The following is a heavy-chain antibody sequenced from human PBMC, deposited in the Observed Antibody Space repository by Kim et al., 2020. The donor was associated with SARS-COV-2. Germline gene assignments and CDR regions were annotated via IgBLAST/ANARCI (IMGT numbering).Heavy chain of an antibody. CDR1: GFTFGDYT. CDR2: ISWDGGRT. J-gene: IGHJ6*01. D-gene: IGHD3-10*01. V-gene: IGHV3-43*01. Sequence: GGSLRLSCAASGFTFGDYTMRWVRQAPGKGLEWVSLISWDGGRTYSADVVKGRSTTTSNNSKNSLFLMMSSRRNEATALYCCARDIGAMGRGAYHYYGM. CDR3: ARDIGAMGRGAYHYYGM.